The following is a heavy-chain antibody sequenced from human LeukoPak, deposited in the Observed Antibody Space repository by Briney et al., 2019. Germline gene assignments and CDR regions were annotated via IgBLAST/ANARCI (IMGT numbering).Heavy chain of an antibody. Sequence: SETLSLTCSVSGGSLNSFTYYWGWIRQPPGKGLEWIGSISYSGSTYYNPSLKSRVTISVDTSKNQFSLKLSSVTAADTAVYYCARLFSYGYLYYFDYWGQGTLVTVSS. CDR1: GGSLNSFTYY. V-gene: IGHV4-39*01. J-gene: IGHJ4*02. D-gene: IGHD5-18*01. CDR3: ARLFSYGYLYYFDY. CDR2: ISYSGST.